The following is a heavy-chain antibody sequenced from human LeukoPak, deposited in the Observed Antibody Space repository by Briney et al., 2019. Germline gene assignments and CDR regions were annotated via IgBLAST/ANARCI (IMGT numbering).Heavy chain of an antibody. CDR1: GGSISSGDYY. Sequence: PSQTLSLTCTVSGGSISSGDYYWSWIRQPPGKGLEWIGYIYYSGSTYYNPSLKSRVTISVDTSKNLFSLKLSSVTAADTAVYYCARTYDSKGGLGDYFDYWGQGTLVTVSS. D-gene: IGHD3-22*01. J-gene: IGHJ4*02. CDR2: IYYSGST. V-gene: IGHV4-30-4*01. CDR3: ARTYDSKGGLGDYFDY.